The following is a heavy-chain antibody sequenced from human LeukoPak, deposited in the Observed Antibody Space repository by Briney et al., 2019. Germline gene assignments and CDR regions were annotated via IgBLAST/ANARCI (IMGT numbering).Heavy chain of an antibody. Sequence: SETLSLTCAVYGGSFSGYDWSWIRQPPGKGLEWIGEISHSGSTNYNPSLKSRVTISVDTSKNQFSLKLSSVTAADTAVYYCARGTDSSGWYDYYYYGMDVWGQGTTVPVSS. CDR1: GGSFSGYD. V-gene: IGHV4-34*01. CDR2: ISHSGST. CDR3: ARGTDSSGWYDYYYYGMDV. J-gene: IGHJ6*02. D-gene: IGHD6-19*01.